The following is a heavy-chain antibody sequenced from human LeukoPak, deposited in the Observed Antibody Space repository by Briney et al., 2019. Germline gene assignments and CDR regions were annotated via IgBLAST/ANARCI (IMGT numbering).Heavy chain of an antibody. J-gene: IGHJ4*02. D-gene: IGHD3-10*01. CDR3: ARQFTVVPYFDY. CDR2: IYYSGST. Sequence: SETLSLTCAVYGGSFSGYYWSWIRQPPGKGLEWIGYIYYSGSTNYNPSLKSRVTISVDTSKNQFSLKLSSVTAADTAVYYCARQFTVVPYFDYWGQGTLVTVSS. V-gene: IGHV4-59*08. CDR1: GGSFSGYY.